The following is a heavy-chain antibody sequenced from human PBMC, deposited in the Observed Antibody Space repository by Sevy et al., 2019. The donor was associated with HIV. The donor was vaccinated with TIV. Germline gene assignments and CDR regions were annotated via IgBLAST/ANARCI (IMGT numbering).Heavy chain of an antibody. Sequence: GGSLRLSCAASGFPFNTYSMHWVRQAPGKGLVWVSSIERDGSKIKYEDSVKGRFTISRDNEESTLYLQMDSVRVEDTCVYYCVSGGVVITWLGLGVWGQGTTVTVSS. J-gene: IGHJ6*02. CDR1: GFPFNTYS. CDR2: IERDGSKI. D-gene: IGHD3-3*01. CDR3: VSGGVVITWLGLGV. V-gene: IGHV3-74*03.